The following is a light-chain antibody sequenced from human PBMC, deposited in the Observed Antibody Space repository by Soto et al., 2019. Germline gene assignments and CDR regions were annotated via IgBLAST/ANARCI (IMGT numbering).Light chain of an antibody. CDR3: QQYHTDWT. CDR2: AAS. V-gene: IGKV1-5*01. Sequence: DIQMTQSPSTLSASVGYTVTITCRASESSDNWLAWYQQKPGKAPKLLIFAASTLIRGVPSRFSGRGSGTEFTLTISSLQVDDYATFYCQQYHTDWTFGQGTKVEIK. J-gene: IGKJ1*01. CDR1: ESSDNW.